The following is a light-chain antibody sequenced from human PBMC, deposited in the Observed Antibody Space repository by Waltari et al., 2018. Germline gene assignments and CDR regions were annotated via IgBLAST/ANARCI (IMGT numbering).Light chain of an antibody. CDR2: DAS. CDR1: QSAGSQ. V-gene: IGKV3-11*01. Sequence: IVLTQSPVTLSLFPGERATLSCMASQSAGSQLAWYQQKPGQALRLLLYDASKMATGIPGRFSGSGSGTDCTLTISSLEPEDFAVYYCQQRRDWPIFTFGPGTKVEVK. J-gene: IGKJ3*01. CDR3: QQRRDWPIFT.